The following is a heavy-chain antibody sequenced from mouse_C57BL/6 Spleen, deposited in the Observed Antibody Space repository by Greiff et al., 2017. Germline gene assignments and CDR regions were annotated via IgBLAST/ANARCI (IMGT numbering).Heavy chain of an antibody. Sequence: VQLKQSGPELVKPGASVKISCKASGYSFTGYYMNWVKQSPEKSLEWIGEINPSTGGTTYNQKFKAKATLTVDKSSSTAYIQLKSLTSEDSAVYYCAREENYYGSSFFDYWGQGTTLTVSS. V-gene: IGHV1-42*01. CDR2: INPSTGGT. CDR3: AREENYYGSSFFDY. J-gene: IGHJ2*01. CDR1: GYSFTGYY. D-gene: IGHD1-1*01.